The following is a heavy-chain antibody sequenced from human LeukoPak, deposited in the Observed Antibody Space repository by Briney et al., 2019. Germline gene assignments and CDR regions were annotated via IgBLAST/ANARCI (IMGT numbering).Heavy chain of an antibody. V-gene: IGHV1-2*02. D-gene: IGHD6-13*01. Sequence: ASVKVSCKASGGTFSSYAISWVRQAPGQGLEWMGWINPNSGGTNYAQKFQGRVTMTRDTSISTAYMELSRLRSDDTAVYYCARDKQQLPPNWFDPWGQGTLVTVSS. CDR2: INPNSGGT. CDR1: GGTFSSYA. J-gene: IGHJ5*02. CDR3: ARDKQQLPPNWFDP.